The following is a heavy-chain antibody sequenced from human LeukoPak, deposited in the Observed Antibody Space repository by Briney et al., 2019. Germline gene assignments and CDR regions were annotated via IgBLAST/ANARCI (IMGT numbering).Heavy chain of an antibody. D-gene: IGHD3-3*01. CDR3: ARRSYDFWSGCYYYMDV. J-gene: IGHJ6*03. V-gene: IGHV5-51*01. CDR2: IYPGDSDT. Sequence: GESLKISCKGSGYGFTSYWIGWVRQMPGKGLEWMGIIYPGDSDTRYSPSFQGQVTISADKSISTAYLQWSSLKASDTAMYYCARRSYDFWSGCYYYMDVWGKGTTVTVSS. CDR1: GYGFTSYW.